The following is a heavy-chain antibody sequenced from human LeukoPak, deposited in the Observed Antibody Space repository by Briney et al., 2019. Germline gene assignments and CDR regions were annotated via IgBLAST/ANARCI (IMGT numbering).Heavy chain of an antibody. CDR1: GFTFSSYS. J-gene: IGHJ4*02. V-gene: IGHV3-21*01. CDR3: ARIEVGATLFFDY. D-gene: IGHD1-26*01. CDR2: ISSSSSYI. Sequence: PGGSLRLSCAASGFTFSSYSMNWVRQAPGKGLEWVSSISSSSSYIYYADSVKGRFTISRDNAKNSLYLQMNSLRAEDTAVYYCARIEVGATLFFDYWGQGTLVTVSS.